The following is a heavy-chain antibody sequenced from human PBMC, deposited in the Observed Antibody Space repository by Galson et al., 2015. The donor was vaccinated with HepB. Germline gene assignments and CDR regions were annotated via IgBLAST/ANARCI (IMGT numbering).Heavy chain of an antibody. J-gene: IGHJ6*02. V-gene: IGHV3-48*02. CDR3: ARDRYYYDSSGYYEHYSYYYGMDV. CDR2: ISSSSSTI. CDR1: GFTFSSYS. Sequence: SLRLSCAASGFTFSSYSMNWVRQAPGKGLEWVSYISSSSSTIYYADSVKGRFTISRDNAKNSLYLQMSSLRDEDTAVYYCARDRYYYDSSGYYEHYSYYYGMDVWGQGTTVTVSS. D-gene: IGHD3-22*01.